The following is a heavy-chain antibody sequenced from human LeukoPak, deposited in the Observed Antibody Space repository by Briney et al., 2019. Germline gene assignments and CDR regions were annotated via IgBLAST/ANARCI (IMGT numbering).Heavy chain of an antibody. J-gene: IGHJ4*02. V-gene: IGHV3-74*01. CDR2: INSDGSST. Sequence: PGGSLRLSCAASGFTFSSYWMHWVRQAPGKGLVWVSRINSDGSSTSYANSVKGRFTISRDNAKNTLYLQMNSLRAEDTAVYYCARGGYSSGMFDYWGQGTLVTVSS. CDR3: ARGGYSSGMFDY. CDR1: GFTFSSYW. D-gene: IGHD6-19*01.